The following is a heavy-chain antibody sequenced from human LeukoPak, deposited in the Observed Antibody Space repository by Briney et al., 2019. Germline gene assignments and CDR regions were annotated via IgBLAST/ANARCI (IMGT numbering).Heavy chain of an antibody. D-gene: IGHD1-26*01. J-gene: IGHJ5*02. CDR3: ARDKRGANWFDP. CDR1: GFTFSTYT. V-gene: IGHV3-21*01. CDR2: ISGSSTYI. Sequence: PGGSLRLSCSASGFTFSTYTMNWVRQAPGKGLEWVSSISGSSTYIYYADSVKGRCTISRDNAKNSLYLQMNSLRAEDTAVYYCARDKRGANWFDPWGQGNLVTVSS.